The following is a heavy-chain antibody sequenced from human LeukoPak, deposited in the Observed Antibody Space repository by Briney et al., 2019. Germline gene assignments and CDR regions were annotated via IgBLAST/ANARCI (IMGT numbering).Heavy chain of an antibody. CDR1: GYTFTSYG. CDR2: ISAYNGNT. CDR3: ARARGEAMVRNRLGYYYYYMNV. J-gene: IGHJ6*03. Sequence: VASVKVSCKASGYTFTSYGISWVRQAPGQGLEWMGWISAYNGNTNYAQKLQGRVTMTTDTSTSTAYMELRSLRSDDTAVYYCARARGEAMVRNRLGYYYYYMNVGGKGPRSPSP. V-gene: IGHV1-18*01. D-gene: IGHD3-10*01.